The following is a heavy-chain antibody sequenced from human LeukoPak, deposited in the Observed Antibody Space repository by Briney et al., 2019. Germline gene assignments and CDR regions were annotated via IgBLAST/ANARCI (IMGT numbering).Heavy chain of an antibody. Sequence: PGGSLRLSCAASGFTFSSYAMSWVRQAPGKGLEWVSAISGSGGSTYYADSVKGRFTISRDNSKNTLYLQMNSLRAEDTAVYYCAKSSTSYDSSGYCCYWGQGTLVTVSS. D-gene: IGHD3-22*01. CDR2: ISGSGGST. CDR3: AKSSTSYDSSGYCCY. V-gene: IGHV3-23*01. J-gene: IGHJ4*02. CDR1: GFTFSSYA.